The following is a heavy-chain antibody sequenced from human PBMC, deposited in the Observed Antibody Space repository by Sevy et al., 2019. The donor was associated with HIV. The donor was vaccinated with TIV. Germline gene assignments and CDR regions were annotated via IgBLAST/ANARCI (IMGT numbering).Heavy chain of an antibody. V-gene: IGHV3-30*02. Sequence: GGSLRLSCAASGFTFNFHGMHWVRQAPGKGLEWVAFIWHDGSNKYMADSVKGRFTISRDNSKNTLFLQMNSVTVEDTAVYYCARETDNSARWLDPWGQGTLVTVSS. CDR1: GFTFNFHG. J-gene: IGHJ5*02. D-gene: IGHD4-4*01. CDR2: IWHDGSNK. CDR3: ARETDNSARWLDP.